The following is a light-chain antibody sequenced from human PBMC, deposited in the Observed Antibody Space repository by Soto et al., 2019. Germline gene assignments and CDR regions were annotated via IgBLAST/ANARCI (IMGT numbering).Light chain of an antibody. CDR2: DTS. CDR3: QQRSNWPRT. V-gene: IGKV3-11*01. CDR1: QSISTY. J-gene: IGKJ5*01. Sequence: EIVLTQSPATLSLSPGERATLSCRASQSISTYLAWSQQKPGQAPRLLIFDTSNRATGIPARFSGSGSGTEFTLTISDLEPEDSAVYYCQQRSNWPRTFGQGTRLEIK.